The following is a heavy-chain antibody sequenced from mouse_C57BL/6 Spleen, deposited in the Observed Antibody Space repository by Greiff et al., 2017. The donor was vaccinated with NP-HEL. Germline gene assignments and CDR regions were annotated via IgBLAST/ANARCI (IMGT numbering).Heavy chain of an antibody. CDR3: AGGKGGS. D-gene: IGHD2-1*01. CDR2: IALANGNT. V-gene: IGHV14-3*01. Sequence: EVQLQQSVAELVRPGASVKLSCTASGFNIKNTYMHWVKQRPEQGLERTGRIALANGNTKYAPKIQGKATITADTSSNPANLQLSSLTSENTASYCCAGGKGGSWGQGATLTVSS. CDR1: GFNIKNTY. J-gene: IGHJ2*01.